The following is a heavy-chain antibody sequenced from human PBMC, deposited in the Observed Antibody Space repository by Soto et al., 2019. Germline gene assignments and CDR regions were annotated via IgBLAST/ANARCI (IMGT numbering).Heavy chain of an antibody. CDR1: LSSYA. J-gene: IGHJ6*02. Sequence: GGSLRLSCAVSLSSYAMTWVRQAPGKGLEWVAGISVSGGSTNYAVSVKGRFTISRDNDKNTVYLQMNSLRAEDTAVYYCARERHPAKCVVLNFWAQGTTVPGS. V-gene: IGHV3-23*01. CDR2: ISVSGGST. CDR3: ARERHPAKCVVLNF. D-gene: IGHD2-8*02.